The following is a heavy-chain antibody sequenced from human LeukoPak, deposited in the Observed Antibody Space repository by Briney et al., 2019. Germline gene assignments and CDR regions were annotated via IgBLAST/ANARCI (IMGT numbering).Heavy chain of an antibody. D-gene: IGHD1-1*01. V-gene: IGHV3-33*01. J-gene: IGHJ4*02. Sequence: GGSLRLSCAASGFTFSSYGMHWVRQAPGKGLEWVAVIWYDGSNEYYADSVKGRFTISRDNSKNTLYLQMNSLRAEDTAVYYCARERNWNGPFDYWGQGTLVTVSS. CDR2: IWYDGSNE. CDR1: GFTFSSYG. CDR3: ARERNWNGPFDY.